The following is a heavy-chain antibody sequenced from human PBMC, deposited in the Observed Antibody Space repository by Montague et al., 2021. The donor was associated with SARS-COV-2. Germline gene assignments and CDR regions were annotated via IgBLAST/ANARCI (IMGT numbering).Heavy chain of an antibody. J-gene: IGHJ4*02. CDR1: GGSISSYF. D-gene: IGHD1-26*01. Sequence: SETLSLTCNVSGGSISSYFWNWIRQPPGKGLEWIGYIYYSGSTNYNPSLKSRATISLDTSKNQFSLKLSSVTAADTAVYYCARGTIVGTSFDYWGQGTLVTVSP. CDR3: ARGTIVGTSFDY. CDR2: IYYSGST. V-gene: IGHV4-59*01.